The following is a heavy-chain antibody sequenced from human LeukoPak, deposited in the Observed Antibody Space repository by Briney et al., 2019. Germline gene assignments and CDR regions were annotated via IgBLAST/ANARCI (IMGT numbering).Heavy chain of an antibody. Sequence: ASVKVSCKASGGTFSSYAISWVRQAPGQGLEWMGGIIPIFGTANYAQKFQGRDTITADESTSTAYMELSSLRSEDTAVYYCARDRRGDGYAGYWGQGTLVTVSS. CDR3: ARDRRGDGYAGY. CDR2: IIPIFGTA. CDR1: GGTFSSYA. D-gene: IGHD5-12*01. V-gene: IGHV1-69*13. J-gene: IGHJ4*02.